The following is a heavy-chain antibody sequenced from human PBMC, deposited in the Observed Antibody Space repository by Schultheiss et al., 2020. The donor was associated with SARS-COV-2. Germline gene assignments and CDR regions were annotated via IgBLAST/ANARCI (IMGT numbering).Heavy chain of an antibody. D-gene: IGHD3-10*01. J-gene: IGHJ6*02. CDR3: ARLGGRGTDV. Sequence: SETLSLTCTVSGGSISSYYWSWIRQPPGKGLEWIGDVYYSGSTNYNPSLKSRVTISVDTSKNQFSLRLSSMTAADTAVYYCARLGGRGTDVWGHGTTVTVSS. CDR2: VYYSGST. V-gene: IGHV4-59*08. CDR1: GGSISSYY.